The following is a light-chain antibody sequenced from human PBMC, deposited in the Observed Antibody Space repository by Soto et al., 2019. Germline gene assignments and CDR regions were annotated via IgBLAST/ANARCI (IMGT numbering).Light chain of an antibody. J-gene: IGLJ3*02. CDR2: EVS. CDR1: SSDVGGYNY. Sequence: QSALTQPASVSGSPGQSITISCTGTSSDVGGYNYVSWYQQHPGKAPKLMIYEVSNRPSGVSNRFSGSKSGNTASLTISGLQDDDEADYYCSSYTSSSTWLFGGGTKLTVL. V-gene: IGLV2-14*01. CDR3: SSYTSSSTWL.